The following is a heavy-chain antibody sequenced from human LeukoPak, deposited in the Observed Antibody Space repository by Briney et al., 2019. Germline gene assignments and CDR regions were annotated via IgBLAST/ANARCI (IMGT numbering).Heavy chain of an antibody. CDR3: AKDMGRGGGAVIDY. CDR1: GFTFSMYA. D-gene: IGHD2-21*01. CDR2: ISGSGANT. J-gene: IGHJ4*02. V-gene: IGHV3-23*01. Sequence: PGGSLRLSCAASGFTFSMYALGWVRQAPGKGLEWVSVISGSGANTYYANSVRGRFTISRDNSRNILYLHVSSLGADDTAVYYCAKDMGRGGGAVIDYWGQGTLVTVSS.